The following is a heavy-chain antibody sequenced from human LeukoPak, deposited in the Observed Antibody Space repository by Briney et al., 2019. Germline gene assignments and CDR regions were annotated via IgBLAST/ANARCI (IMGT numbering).Heavy chain of an antibody. Sequence: GRTLRLSCAASGFTFSSYAMSWVRQAPGKGLEWVAYISYSSSPIYYVDSVKGRFTISRDNGKNSLYLQMNSLRDDDTAVYYCARDWAWAFDISGQGTMV. CDR1: GFTFSSYA. J-gene: IGHJ3*02. CDR2: ISYSSSPI. CDR3: ARDWAWAFDI. D-gene: IGHD3-16*01. V-gene: IGHV3-48*02.